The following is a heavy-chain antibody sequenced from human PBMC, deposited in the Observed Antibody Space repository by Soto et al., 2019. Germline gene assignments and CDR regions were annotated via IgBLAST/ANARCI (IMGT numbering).Heavy chain of an antibody. J-gene: IGHJ6*02. CDR2: NYYSGNT. CDR1: GGSISSDY. Sequence: SETLSLTCTVYGGSISSDYWSWIRQPPGKGLEWIGYNYYSGNTNYNPSLKSRVTISVDTSKNQFSLKLSSVTAADTAVYYCARSRPLYDDILTGETKIYGMDVWGQGIKVTVT. CDR3: ARSRPLYDDILTGETKIYGMDV. V-gene: IGHV4-59*01. D-gene: IGHD3-9*01.